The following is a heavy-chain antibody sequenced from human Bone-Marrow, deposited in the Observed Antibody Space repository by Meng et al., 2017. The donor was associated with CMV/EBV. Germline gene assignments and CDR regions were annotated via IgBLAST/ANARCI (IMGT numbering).Heavy chain of an antibody. Sequence: SVKVSCKASGGTFSNYAISWVRQAPGQGLQWMGGIIPIFGTANYAQKFQGRVTLTTDESTSTAYMELSRLRSEDTAVYYCASTGYCGGTSCYPYYYYGMDVWGQGTTVTVSS. CDR2: IIPIFGTA. D-gene: IGHD2-2*01. J-gene: IGHJ6*02. V-gene: IGHV1-69*05. CDR3: ASTGYCGGTSCYPYYYYGMDV. CDR1: GGTFSNYA.